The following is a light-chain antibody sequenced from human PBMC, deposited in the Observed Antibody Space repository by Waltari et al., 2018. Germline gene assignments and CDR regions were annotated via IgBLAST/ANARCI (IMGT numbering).Light chain of an antibody. J-gene: IGLJ3*02. CDR2: EVS. V-gene: IGLV2-14*01. Sequence: QSALTQPASVSGSPGQSITISCTGTSSDVVAYHYVSWYQHHPGKAPKVIIYEVSNRPSGVSNRFSGSKSANTASLTISGLQAEDEADYYCSSYTTSSTLGVFGGGTKLTVL. CDR3: SSYTTSSTLGV. CDR1: SSDVVAYHY.